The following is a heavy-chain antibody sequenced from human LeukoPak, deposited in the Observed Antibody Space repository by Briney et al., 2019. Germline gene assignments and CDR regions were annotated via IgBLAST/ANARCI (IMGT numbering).Heavy chain of an antibody. Sequence: AGGSLRLSCAASGFTFSSYAMPWVRQAPGKGLEWVSVISFDGSHKYYADSVKGRFTISRDNSKNTLYLQMNSLRAEDTAVYYCARDGRAAAGTYYYGLDVWGQGTTVTVSS. CDR2: ISFDGSHK. CDR3: ARDGRAAAGTYYYGLDV. J-gene: IGHJ6*02. V-gene: IGHV3-30*04. CDR1: GFTFSSYA. D-gene: IGHD6-13*01.